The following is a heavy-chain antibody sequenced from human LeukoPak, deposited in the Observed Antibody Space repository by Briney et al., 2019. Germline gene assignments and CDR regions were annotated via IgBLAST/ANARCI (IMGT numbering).Heavy chain of an antibody. CDR3: ARVIHGSGTPDYYMDV. CDR1: GGSISSYY. CDR2: IYYSGTT. D-gene: IGHD3-10*01. Sequence: SETLSLTCTVSGGSISSYYWSWIRQPPGKGLEWIGYIYYSGTTNYNPSLKSRVTISVDTSKNQFSLKLSSVTAADTAVYYCARVIHGSGTPDYYMDVWGQGTLVTVSS. V-gene: IGHV4-59*01. J-gene: IGHJ4*02.